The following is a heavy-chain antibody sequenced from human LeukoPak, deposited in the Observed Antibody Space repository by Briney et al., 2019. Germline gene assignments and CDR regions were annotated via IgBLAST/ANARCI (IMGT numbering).Heavy chain of an antibody. V-gene: IGHV3-23*01. Sequence: GGSLRLSCVASGFSFSDYAMSWVRQSPGQGLQWVSVINDRSNFKVYADSVRGRFIISRDNSQNILYLEMNSLRADDTAIYYCAKDHFTGGDYGDYFDLWGQGVLVTVSS. D-gene: IGHD3-16*01. CDR2: INDRSNFK. J-gene: IGHJ4*02. CDR3: AKDHFTGGDYGDYFDL. CDR1: GFSFSDYA.